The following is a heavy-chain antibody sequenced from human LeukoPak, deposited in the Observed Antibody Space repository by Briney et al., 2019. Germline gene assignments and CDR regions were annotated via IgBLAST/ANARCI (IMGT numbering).Heavy chain of an antibody. V-gene: IGHV3-23*01. CDR2: NSGSGGTT. CDR1: GFTFSSYA. CDR3: AKAQYDSSGYVPDY. D-gene: IGHD3-22*01. Sequence: PGGSLRLSCAASGFTFSSYAMSWVRQAPGKGLEWVSANSGSGGTTYYADSVKGRFTISRDNSKNTLYLQMNSLRAEDTAVYYCAKAQYDSSGYVPDYWGQGTLVTVSS. J-gene: IGHJ4*02.